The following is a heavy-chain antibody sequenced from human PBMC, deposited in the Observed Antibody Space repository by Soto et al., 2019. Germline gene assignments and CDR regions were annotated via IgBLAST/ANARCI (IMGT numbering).Heavy chain of an antibody. D-gene: IGHD2-2*01. J-gene: IGHJ4*02. CDR2: ISAYNANT. V-gene: IGHV1-18*01. Sequence: QVQLVQSGAEVKKPGASVKVSCKASGYMFPSYYISWVRQAPGQGLEWMGWISAYNANTNYAQKLQGRVTMTTDKATSTADMELRTVRSDDTAVYYCARDLPPSDYWGQGTLVTVAS. CDR3: ARDLPPSDY. CDR1: GYMFPSYY.